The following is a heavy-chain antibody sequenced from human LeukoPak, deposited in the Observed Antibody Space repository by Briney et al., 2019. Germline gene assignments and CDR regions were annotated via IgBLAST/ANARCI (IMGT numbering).Heavy chain of an antibody. D-gene: IGHD5-12*01. J-gene: IGHJ4*02. CDR2: ISGSGGST. V-gene: IGHV3-23*01. CDR3: APRPGYREQFFDY. Sequence: PGGSLRLSCVASGFTFNTYSMHWVRQAPGKGLEWVSAISGSGGSTYYADSVKGRFTISRDNSKNTLYLQMNSLRAEDTAVYYCAPRPGYREQFFDYWGQGTLVTVSS. CDR1: GFTFNTYS.